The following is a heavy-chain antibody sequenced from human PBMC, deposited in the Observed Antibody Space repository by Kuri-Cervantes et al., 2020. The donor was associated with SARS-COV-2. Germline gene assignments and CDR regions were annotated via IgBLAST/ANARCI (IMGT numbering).Heavy chain of an antibody. CDR1: GFTFSSYA. Sequence: GESLKISCAASGFTFSSYAMSWVRQAPGKGLEWVSAISGSGGSTYYADSVKGRFTISRDNSKNTLYLQMNSLRAEDTAVYYCAKVETANLDYWGQGTLVPVSS. CDR2: ISGSGGST. CDR3: AKVETANLDY. D-gene: IGHD3-3*01. V-gene: IGHV3-23*01. J-gene: IGHJ4*02.